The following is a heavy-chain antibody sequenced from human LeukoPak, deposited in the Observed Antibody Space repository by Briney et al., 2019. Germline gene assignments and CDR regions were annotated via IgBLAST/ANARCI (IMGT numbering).Heavy chain of an antibody. V-gene: IGHV1-18*01. Sequence: ASVKVSCKGSGDTFTSYGLSWVRQAPGQGLEWMGWISAYNGNTNYAQKLQGRVTMTTDTSTSTAYMELRSLRSDDTAVYYCARDSPYYDFWIGYYYGMDVWGQGTTVTVSS. CDR3: ARDSPYYDFWIGYYYGMDV. CDR1: GDTFTSYG. J-gene: IGHJ6*02. CDR2: ISAYNGNT. D-gene: IGHD3-3*01.